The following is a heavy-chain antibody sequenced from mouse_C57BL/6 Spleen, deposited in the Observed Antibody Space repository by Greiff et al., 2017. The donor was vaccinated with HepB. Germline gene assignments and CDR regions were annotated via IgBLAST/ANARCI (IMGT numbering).Heavy chain of an antibody. Sequence: QVQLQQSGAELVRPGTSVKLSCKASGYTFTSYWMHWVKQRPGQGLEWIGVIDPSDSYTNYNQKFKGKATLTVDTSSSTAYMQLSSLTSEDSAVYYCARQAAQALFAYWGQGTLVTVSA. D-gene: IGHD3-2*02. V-gene: IGHV1-59*01. CDR1: GYTFTSYW. J-gene: IGHJ3*01. CDR3: ARQAAQALFAY. CDR2: IDPSDSYT.